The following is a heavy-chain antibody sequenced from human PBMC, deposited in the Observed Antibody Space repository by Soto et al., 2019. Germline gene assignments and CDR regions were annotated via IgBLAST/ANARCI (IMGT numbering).Heavy chain of an antibody. CDR3: ARQSVYSTNWHLTRVWFDP. V-gene: IGHV5-51*01. CDR1: GYRFTSYW. CDR2: IYPGDSDT. J-gene: IGHJ5*02. Sequence: PGESLKISCKGSGYRFTSYWIGWVRQMPGKGLEWVGIIYPGDSDTRYSPSFQGQVTISVDKSISTAYLQWSSLKASDTAIYYCARQSVYSTNWHLTRVWFDPWGQGTPVTVSS. D-gene: IGHD4-4*01.